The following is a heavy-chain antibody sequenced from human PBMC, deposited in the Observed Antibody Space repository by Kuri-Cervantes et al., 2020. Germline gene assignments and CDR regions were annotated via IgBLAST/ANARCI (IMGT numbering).Heavy chain of an antibody. J-gene: IGHJ3*02. CDR1: GFTFSSYSM. D-gene: IGHD6-6*01. Sequence: GSLRLSCAASGFTFSSYSMNWVRQAPGKGLEWIGEIYHSGSTNYNPSLKSRVTISVDKSKNQFSLKLSSVTAADTAVYYCARHSDKQLVIAAFDIWGQGTMVTVSS. V-gene: IGHV4-4*02. CDR2: IYHSGST. CDR3: ARHSDKQLVIAAFDI.